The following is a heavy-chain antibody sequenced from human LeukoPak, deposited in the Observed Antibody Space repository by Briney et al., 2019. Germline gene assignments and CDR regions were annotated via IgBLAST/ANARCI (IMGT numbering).Heavy chain of an antibody. D-gene: IGHD3-3*01. Sequence: GTSLRLSCAASGFTVSSNYMSWVRQAPGKGLEWVSVIYSGSSTYYADSVKGRFTISRDNSKNTLYLQMNSLRAEDTAVYYCARGYDFWSGYYTVMPYYFDYWGQGTLVTVSS. CDR2: IYSGSST. V-gene: IGHV3-53*01. CDR3: ARGYDFWSGYYTVMPYYFDY. CDR1: GFTVSSNY. J-gene: IGHJ4*02.